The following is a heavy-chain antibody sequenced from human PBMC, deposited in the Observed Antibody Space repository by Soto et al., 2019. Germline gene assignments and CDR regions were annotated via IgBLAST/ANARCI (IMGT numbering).Heavy chain of an antibody. D-gene: IGHD6-13*01. Sequence: GGSLRLSCAASGFTFSSYAMSWVRQAPGKGLEWVSAISGSGGSTYYADSVKGRFTISRDNSKNTLYLQMNSLRAEDTAVYYCAAAAGNNYYYYMDVWGKGTTVTVSS. V-gene: IGHV3-23*01. CDR1: GFTFSSYA. CDR2: ISGSGGST. J-gene: IGHJ6*03. CDR3: AAAAGNNYYYYMDV.